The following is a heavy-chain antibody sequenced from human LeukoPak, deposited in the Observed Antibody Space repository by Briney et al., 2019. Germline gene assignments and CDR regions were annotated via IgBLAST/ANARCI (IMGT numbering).Heavy chain of an antibody. CDR3: ARVAYYDSSGYTHDY. Sequence: SETLSLTCTVSGGSISSYYWSWIRQPAGKGPEWIGRIYTSGSTNYNPSLKSRVTMSVDTSKNQFSLKLSSVTAADTAVYYCARVAYYDSSGYTHDYWGQGTLVTVSS. CDR1: GGSISSYY. J-gene: IGHJ4*02. CDR2: IYTSGST. V-gene: IGHV4-4*07. D-gene: IGHD3-22*01.